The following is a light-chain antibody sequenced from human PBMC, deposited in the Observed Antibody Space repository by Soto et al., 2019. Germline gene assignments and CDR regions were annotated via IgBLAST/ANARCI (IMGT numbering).Light chain of an antibody. CDR3: QQYYSTPRT. V-gene: IGKV4-1*01. Sequence: DIVMTQSPDSLAVSLGERATINCKSSQSVLYSSNNKNYLAWYQQKPGQHPKLLIYWASTRESGVPDRFSGSGSGTDFTLTISSLQAEDVAAYYCQQYYSTPRTFGQGTKVEIK. CDR2: WAS. CDR1: QSVLYSSNNKNY. J-gene: IGKJ1*01.